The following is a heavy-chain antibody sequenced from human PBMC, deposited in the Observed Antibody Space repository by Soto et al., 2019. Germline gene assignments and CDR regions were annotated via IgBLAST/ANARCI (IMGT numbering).Heavy chain of an antibody. CDR3: TTELRGYSGYDPGGGWFDP. J-gene: IGHJ5*02. CDR1: GFTFSNAW. D-gene: IGHD5-12*01. Sequence: EVQLVESGGGLVKPGGSLRLSCAASGFTFSNAWMSWVRQAPGKGLEWVGRIKSKTDGGTTDYAAPVKGRFTISRDDSKNTLYLQMNSLKTEDTAVYYCTTELRGYSGYDPGGGWFDPWGQGTLVTVSS. V-gene: IGHV3-15*01. CDR2: IKSKTDGGTT.